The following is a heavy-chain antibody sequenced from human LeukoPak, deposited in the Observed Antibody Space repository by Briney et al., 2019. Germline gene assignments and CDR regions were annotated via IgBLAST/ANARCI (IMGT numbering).Heavy chain of an antibody. CDR3: ARHRTNSGFFYYYYYYMDV. CDR1: GGSISNYY. V-gene: IGHV4-59*08. CDR2: MYYSGST. Sequence: SETLSLTCTVSGGSISNYYWTWIRQPPGKGLEWIGYMYYSGSTSYNPSLKGRVTISVDTSKNQLSLKLSSVTAADTAVYYCARHRTNSGFFYYYYYYMDVWGKGTTVTISS. D-gene: IGHD2-8*01. J-gene: IGHJ6*03.